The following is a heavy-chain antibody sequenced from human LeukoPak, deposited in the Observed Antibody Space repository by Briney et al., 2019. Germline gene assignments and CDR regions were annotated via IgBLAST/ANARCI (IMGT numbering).Heavy chain of an antibody. J-gene: IGHJ4*02. CDR3: ASKRGYSYGLDY. CDR2: IIPIFGTA. D-gene: IGHD5-18*01. Sequence: SVKVSCKASGGTFSSYAISWVRQAPGQGLEWMGGIIPIFGTANYAQKFQGRVTITADEPTSTGYMELSSLRSEDTAVYYCASKRGYSYGLDYWGQGTLVTVSS. CDR1: GGTFSSYA. V-gene: IGHV1-69*01.